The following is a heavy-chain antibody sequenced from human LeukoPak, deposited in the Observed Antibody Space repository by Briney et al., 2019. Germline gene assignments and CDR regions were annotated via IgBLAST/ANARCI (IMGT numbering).Heavy chain of an antibody. V-gene: IGHV1-18*01. CDR1: GYTFTSYG. J-gene: IGHJ5*02. Sequence: ASMKVSCKASGYTFTSYGISWVRQAPGQGLEWMGWISAYNGNTNYAQKLQGRVTMTTDTSTSTAYMELRSLRSDDTAVYYCARAGDCSSTSCYRNWFDPWGQGTLVTVSS. CDR3: ARAGDCSSTSCYRNWFDP. D-gene: IGHD2-2*01. CDR2: ISAYNGNT.